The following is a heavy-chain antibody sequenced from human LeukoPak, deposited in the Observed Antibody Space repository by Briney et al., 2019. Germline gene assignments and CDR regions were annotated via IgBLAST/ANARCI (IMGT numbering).Heavy chain of an antibody. CDR3: ARLSSGSSGYYFDY. Sequence: SETLSLTCAVYGGSFSGYYWSWIRQPPGKGLEWIGEINHSGSTNYNPSLKSRVTISLDTSKNHFSLQLTSLTAADTAVYYCARLSSGSSGYYFDYWGQGTLVTVSS. V-gene: IGHV4-34*01. CDR2: INHSGST. CDR1: GGSFSGYY. J-gene: IGHJ4*02. D-gene: IGHD3-22*01.